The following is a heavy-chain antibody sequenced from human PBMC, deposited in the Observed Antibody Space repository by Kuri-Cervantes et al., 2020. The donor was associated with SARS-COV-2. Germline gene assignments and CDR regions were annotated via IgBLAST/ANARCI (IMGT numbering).Heavy chain of an antibody. V-gene: IGHV1-69*13. J-gene: IGHJ6*03. CDR1: GYTFTSYY. Sequence: SVKVSCKASGYTFTSYYIHWVRQAPGQGLEWMGGIIPIFGTANYAQKFQGRVTITADESTSTAYMELSSLRSEDTAVYYCARTRYFDWLLGAYYYYYMDVWGKGTTVTVSS. CDR2: IIPIFGTA. D-gene: IGHD3-9*01. CDR3: ARTRYFDWLLGAYYYYYMDV.